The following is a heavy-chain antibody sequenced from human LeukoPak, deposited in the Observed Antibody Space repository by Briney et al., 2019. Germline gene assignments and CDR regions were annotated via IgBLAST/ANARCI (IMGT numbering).Heavy chain of an antibody. CDR1: GFTFSSYA. CDR3: AKERGRRSYYVDYYYYMDA. J-gene: IGHJ6*03. Sequence: PGGSLRLSCAASGFTFSSYAMSWVRQAPGKGLEWVSAISGSGASTYYADSVKGRFTVSRDNSKNTLYLQMNSLRAEDTAVYYCAKERGRRSYYVDYYYYMDAWGKGTTVTVPS. CDR2: ISGSGAST. V-gene: IGHV3-23*01. D-gene: IGHD1-26*01.